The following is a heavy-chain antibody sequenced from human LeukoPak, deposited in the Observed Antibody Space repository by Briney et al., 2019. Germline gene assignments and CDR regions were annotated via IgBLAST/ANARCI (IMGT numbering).Heavy chain of an antibody. Sequence: TGGSLRLSCAASGFTFSSYAVSWVRQAPGQGLEWVSSISGSGGSTYYTDSVKGRFTISRDNSKNTLFLQMNSLKADDTAVYYCAKGGGGVLASWGQGTLVTVSS. CDR3: AKGGGGVLAS. CDR2: ISGSGGST. J-gene: IGHJ4*02. CDR1: GFTFSSYA. D-gene: IGHD3-16*01. V-gene: IGHV3-23*01.